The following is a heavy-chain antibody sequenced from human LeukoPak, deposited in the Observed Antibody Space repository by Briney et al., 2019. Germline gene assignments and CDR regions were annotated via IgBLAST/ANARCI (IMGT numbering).Heavy chain of an antibody. Sequence: PGGSLRLSCAASGFTFRTSAMHWVRQAAGKGLEWVAFIWPDGSKKFYADSVKGRFTISRDNSNHTLYLQMNSLRPEDTALYFCAKISSSAEPNFDYWGQGILLTVSS. V-gene: IGHV3-33*08. J-gene: IGHJ4*02. D-gene: IGHD1-14*01. CDR2: IWPDGSKK. CDR3: AKISSSAEPNFDY. CDR1: GFTFRTSA.